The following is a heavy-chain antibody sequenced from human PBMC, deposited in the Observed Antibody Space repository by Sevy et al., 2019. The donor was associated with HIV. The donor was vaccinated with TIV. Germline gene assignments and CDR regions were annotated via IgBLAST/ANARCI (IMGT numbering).Heavy chain of an antibody. J-gene: IGHJ3*02. V-gene: IGHV3-15*01. CDR2: IKSKTDGGTT. D-gene: IGHD3-22*01. Sequence: GGSLRLSCAASGFTFSNAWMSWVRQAPGKGVEWVGRIKSKTDGGTTDYAAPVKGRFTISRDDSKNTLYLQMNSLKTEDTAVYYCTLTETSLYYYDSSASDAFDIWGQGTMVTVSS. CDR1: GFTFSNAW. CDR3: TLTETSLYYYDSSASDAFDI.